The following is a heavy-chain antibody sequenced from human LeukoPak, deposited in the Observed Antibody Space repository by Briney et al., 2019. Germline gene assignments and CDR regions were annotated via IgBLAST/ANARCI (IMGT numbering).Heavy chain of an antibody. CDR3: ASGPRGGVTAVRYFDY. D-gene: IGHD3-16*01. Sequence: SETLSLTCAVYGGSFSGYYWSWIRQPPGKGLEWIGEINHSGSTNYNPSLKSRVTISVDTSKNQFSLKLSSVTAADTAVYYCASGPRGGVTAVRYFDYWGQGTLVTVSS. CDR1: GGSFSGYY. J-gene: IGHJ4*02. CDR2: INHSGST. V-gene: IGHV4-34*01.